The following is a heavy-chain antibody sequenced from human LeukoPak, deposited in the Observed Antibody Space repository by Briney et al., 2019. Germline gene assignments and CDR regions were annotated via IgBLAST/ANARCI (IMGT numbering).Heavy chain of an antibody. J-gene: IGHJ3*02. CDR3: ARGRRNAFDI. CDR1: GFTLSTYW. V-gene: IGHV3-7*01. CDR2: IEEDGSER. Sequence: GGSLRLSCAVSGFTLSTYWMGWVRQAPGKGLEWVANIEEDGSERYYVDSVRGRFTISRDNAKNTLYLQMNSLRAEDTAVYYCARGRRNAFDIWGQGTMVTVSS.